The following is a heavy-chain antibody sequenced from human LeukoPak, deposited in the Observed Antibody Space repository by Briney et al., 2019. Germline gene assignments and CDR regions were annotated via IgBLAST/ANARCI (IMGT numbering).Heavy chain of an antibody. D-gene: IGHD5-24*01. CDR1: EGTFTSYA. CDR3: ASEERDGYKRVSDC. CDR2: IIPIFGTA. J-gene: IGHJ4*02. V-gene: IGHV1-69*05. Sequence: ASVKVSCKASEGTFTSYAISWVRQAPGQGLEWMGGIIPIFGTANYAQKFQGRVTITTDESTSTAYMELSSLRSEDTAVYYCASEERDGYKRVSDCWGQGTLVTVSS.